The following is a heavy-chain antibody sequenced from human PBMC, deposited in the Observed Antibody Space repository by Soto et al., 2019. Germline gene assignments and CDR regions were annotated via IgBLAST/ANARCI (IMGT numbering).Heavy chain of an antibody. CDR3: ARDRSSSVWYAGGWFDP. Sequence: EVQLVESGGGLVKPGGSLRLSCAASGFTFSSYSMNWVRQAPGKGLEWVSCISSSSSNKYYADSVKGRFTISRDNPKNSLYLQMNRLRAKDTAVYYCARDRSSSVWYAGGWFDPWGQGILVTVSS. J-gene: IGHJ5*02. V-gene: IGHV3-21*01. CDR1: GFTFSSYS. CDR2: ISSSSSNK. D-gene: IGHD6-19*01.